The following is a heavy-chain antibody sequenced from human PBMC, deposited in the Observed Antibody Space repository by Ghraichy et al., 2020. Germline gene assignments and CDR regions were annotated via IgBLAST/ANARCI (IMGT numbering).Heavy chain of an antibody. Sequence: SVKVSCKASGGTFSSYAISWVRQAPGQGLEWMGGIIPIFGTANYAQKFQGRVTITADESTSTAYMELSSLRSEDTAVYYCAREYPDSSGYYPAFDIWGQGTMVTVSS. V-gene: IGHV1-69*13. D-gene: IGHD3-22*01. CDR2: IIPIFGTA. J-gene: IGHJ3*02. CDR1: GGTFSSYA. CDR3: AREYPDSSGYYPAFDI.